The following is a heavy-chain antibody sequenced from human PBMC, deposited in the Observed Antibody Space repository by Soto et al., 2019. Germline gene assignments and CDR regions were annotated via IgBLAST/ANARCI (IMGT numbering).Heavy chain of an antibody. Sequence: EVQLVESGGGLVQPGGSLRLSCTASAFTFSNYWMSWVRQAPGKGLEWVANIRQDGSEEYYVDSVKGRFTISRDNAKNSLYLQMDSLRAEDTAVYYCARKVYYYDTSPMGWIDPWGQGTLVTVSS. CDR2: IRQDGSEE. CDR3: ARKVYYYDTSPMGWIDP. D-gene: IGHD3-22*01. CDR1: AFTFSNYW. J-gene: IGHJ5*02. V-gene: IGHV3-7*03.